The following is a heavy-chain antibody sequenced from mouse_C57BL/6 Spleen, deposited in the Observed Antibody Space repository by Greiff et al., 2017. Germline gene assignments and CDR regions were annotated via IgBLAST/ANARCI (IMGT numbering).Heavy chain of an antibody. D-gene: IGHD2-3*01. Sequence: VQGVESGPGLVAPSQSLSITCTVSGFSLTSYSVHWVRQPPGKGLEWLVVIWSDGSTTYNSALKSRLSISKDNSKSQVFLKMNSLQTDDTAMYYCARHGYDGYYGAMDYWGQGTSVTVSS. CDR3: ARHGYDGYYGAMDY. J-gene: IGHJ4*01. V-gene: IGHV2-6-1*01. CDR1: GFSLTSYS. CDR2: IWSDGST.